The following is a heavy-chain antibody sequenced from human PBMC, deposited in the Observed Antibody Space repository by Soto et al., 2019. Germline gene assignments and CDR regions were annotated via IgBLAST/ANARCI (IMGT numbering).Heavy chain of an antibody. Sequence: LSLTCTVSGGSISSYYWSWIRQPPGKGLEWIGYIYYSGSTNYNPSLKSRVTISVDTSKNQFSLKLSSVTAADTAVYYCARAGGGYSYGYYYYYGMDVWGQGTTVTVSS. CDR3: ARAGGGYSYGYYYYYGMDV. CDR2: IYYSGST. CDR1: GGSISSYY. V-gene: IGHV4-59*01. D-gene: IGHD5-18*01. J-gene: IGHJ6*02.